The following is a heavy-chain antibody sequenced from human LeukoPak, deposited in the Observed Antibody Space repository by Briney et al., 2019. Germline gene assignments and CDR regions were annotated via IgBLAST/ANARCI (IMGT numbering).Heavy chain of an antibody. CDR3: ARERFGELLYFDY. J-gene: IGHJ4*02. CDR1: GFTFSSYG. D-gene: IGHD3-10*01. Sequence: GGSLRLSCAASGFTFSSYGMHWVRQAPGKGLEWVAVIWYDGSNKYYADSVKGRFTISRDNPKNTLYLQMNSLRAEDTAVYYCARERFGELLYFDYWGQGTLVTVSS. CDR2: IWYDGSNK. V-gene: IGHV3-33*01.